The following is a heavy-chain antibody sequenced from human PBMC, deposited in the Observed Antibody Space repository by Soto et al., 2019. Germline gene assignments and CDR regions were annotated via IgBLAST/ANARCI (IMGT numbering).Heavy chain of an antibody. J-gene: IGHJ6*02. V-gene: IGHV1-18*01. CDR2: ISAYNGNT. CDR1: GYTFTSYG. CDR3: ARDGGSSWYYYYYGMDV. Sequence: QVQLVQSGAEVEKPGASVKVSCKASGYTFTSYGISWVRQAPGQGLEWMGWISAYNGNTNYAQKLQGRVTMTTDTSTSTAYMELRSLRSDDTAVYYCARDGGSSWYYYYYGMDVWGQGTTVTVSS. D-gene: IGHD6-13*01.